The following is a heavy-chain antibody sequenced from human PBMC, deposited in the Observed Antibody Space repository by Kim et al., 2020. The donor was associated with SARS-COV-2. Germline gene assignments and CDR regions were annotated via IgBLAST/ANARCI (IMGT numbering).Heavy chain of an antibody. V-gene: IGHV4-39*01. CDR3: ARHGDYYGPDYYYGMDV. D-gene: IGHD3-10*01. CDR1: GGSISSSSYY. CDR2: IYYSGST. J-gene: IGHJ6*02. Sequence: SETLSLTCTVSGGSISSSSYYWGWIRQPPGKGLEWIGSIYYSGSTYYNPSLKSRVTISVDTSKNQFSLKLSSVTAADTAVYYCARHGDYYGPDYYYGMDVWGQGTTVTVSS.